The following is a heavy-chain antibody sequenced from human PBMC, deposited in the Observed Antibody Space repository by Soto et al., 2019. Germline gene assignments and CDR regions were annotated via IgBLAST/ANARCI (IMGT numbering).Heavy chain of an antibody. D-gene: IGHD6-19*01. CDR1: GFTFSSYA. CDR2: ISYDGSNK. V-gene: IGHV3-30-3*01. CDR3: ARDIIRGWYSHYYYGMDV. Sequence: QVQLVESGGGVVQPGRSLRLSCVASGFTFSSYAMHWVRQAPGKGLEWVAVISYDGSNKYYADSVKGRFTISRDNSKNTLYLQMNSLRAEDTAVYYCARDIIRGWYSHYYYGMDVWGQGTTVTVSS. J-gene: IGHJ6*02.